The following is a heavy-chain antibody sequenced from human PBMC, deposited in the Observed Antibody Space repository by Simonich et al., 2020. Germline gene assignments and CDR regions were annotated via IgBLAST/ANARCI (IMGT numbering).Heavy chain of an antibody. CDR3: ARDTSYYGSGSYYFDY. CDR2: ISSSSSYI. CDR1: GFTFSSYR. J-gene: IGHJ4*02. V-gene: IGHV3-21*01. D-gene: IGHD3-10*01. Sequence: GGGLVKPGGSLRLSCAASGFTFSSYRMNWVRQAPGKGLEGVSSISSSSSYIYYADSVKGRFTISRDNAKNSLYLQMHSLRAEDTAVYYCARDTSYYGSGSYYFDYWGQGTLVTVSS.